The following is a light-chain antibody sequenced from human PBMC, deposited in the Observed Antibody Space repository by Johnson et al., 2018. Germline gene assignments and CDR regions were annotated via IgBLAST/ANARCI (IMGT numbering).Light chain of an antibody. Sequence: QSVLTQPPSVSAAPVQKVTISCSGSSSNIGNNYVSWYQQLPGTAPKLLIYENNKRPSGIPDRFSGSKSGTSATLGITGLQTGDEADYYCGTWDSSLSAGNVFGTVTKVTFL. CDR1: SSNIGNNY. CDR2: ENN. V-gene: IGLV1-51*02. CDR3: GTWDSSLSAGNV. J-gene: IGLJ1*01.